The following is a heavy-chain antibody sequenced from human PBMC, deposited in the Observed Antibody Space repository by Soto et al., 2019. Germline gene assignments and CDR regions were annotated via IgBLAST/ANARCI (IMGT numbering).Heavy chain of an antibody. D-gene: IGHD3-10*01. CDR1: GYTFTSYA. CDR3: ARPHRSGYYYYYGMDV. Sequence: ASVKVSCKASGYTFTSYAMHWVRQAPGQRLEWMGWINAGNGNTKYSQKFQGRVTITRDTSASTAYMELSSLRSEDTAVYYCARPHRSGYYYYYGMDVWGQGTTVTVSS. J-gene: IGHJ6*02. V-gene: IGHV1-3*01. CDR2: INAGNGNT.